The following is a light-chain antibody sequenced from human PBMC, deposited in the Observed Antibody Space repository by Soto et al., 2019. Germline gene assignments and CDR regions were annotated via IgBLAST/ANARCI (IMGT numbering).Light chain of an antibody. J-gene: IGKJ2*01. Sequence: EIVLTQSPATPSLSPGERATLSCRTSQSVSYNLAWYQQKPGQAPRLLIYDASNRATGVPARFSGSGSGTDFTLTISSLEPEDFAVYYCQQRGDWPLYTFGQGSKLEIK. CDR2: DAS. CDR3: QQRGDWPLYT. CDR1: QSVSYN. V-gene: IGKV3-11*01.